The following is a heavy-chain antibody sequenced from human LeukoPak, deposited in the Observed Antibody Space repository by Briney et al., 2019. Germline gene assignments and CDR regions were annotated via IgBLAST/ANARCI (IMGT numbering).Heavy chain of an antibody. V-gene: IGHV4-38-2*01. Sequence: SETLSLTCAVSGYSISSGYYWGWIRQPPGKGLEWIGSIYHSGSTYYNPSLESRVTISVDTSKNQFSLKLSSVTAADTAVYYCARGDCSSTSCYSYYWGQGTLVTVSS. D-gene: IGHD2-2*01. CDR2: IYHSGST. CDR1: GYSISSGYY. J-gene: IGHJ4*02. CDR3: ARGDCSSTSCYSYY.